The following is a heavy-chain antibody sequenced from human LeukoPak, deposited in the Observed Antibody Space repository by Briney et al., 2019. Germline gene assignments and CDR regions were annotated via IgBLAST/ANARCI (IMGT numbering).Heavy chain of an antibody. J-gene: IGHJ6*02. D-gene: IGHD3-10*01. CDR1: GGSISSYY. Sequence: PSETLSLTCTVSGGSISSYYWSWIRQPPGKGLEWIGYIYYSGSTNYNPSLKSRVTISVDTSKNQFSLKLSSVTAADTAVYYCASLGPRHYYGSGSPLTVYGMDVWGQGTMVTVSS. CDR3: ASLGPRHYYGSGSPLTVYGMDV. CDR2: IYYSGST. V-gene: IGHV4-59*08.